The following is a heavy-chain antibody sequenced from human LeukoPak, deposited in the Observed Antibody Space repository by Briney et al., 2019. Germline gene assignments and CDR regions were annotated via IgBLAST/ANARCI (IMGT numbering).Heavy chain of an antibody. CDR1: GYSISSGYY. CDR2: IYHSGST. CDR3: ARGTGFDY. V-gene: IGHV4-38-2*01. D-gene: IGHD3-10*01. Sequence: SETLSLTCAVSGYSISSGYYWGWSREPPGKGQEWIGSIYHSGSTYYNPSLKSRVTISVDTSKNQFSLKLSSVTAADTAVYYCARGTGFDYWGQGTLVTVSS. J-gene: IGHJ4*02.